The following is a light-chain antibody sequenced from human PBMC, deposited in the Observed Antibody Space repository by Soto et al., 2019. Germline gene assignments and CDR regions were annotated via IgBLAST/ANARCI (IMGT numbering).Light chain of an antibody. J-gene: IGLJ2*01. V-gene: IGLV1-40*01. Sequence: QSVLTQPPSVSGAPGQSVTISCTGSNSNIGAGFDVHWYQQLPGTAPKLLIHSNSNRPSGVPDRFSGSKSGTSASLAITGLQAEDEADYYCQSHDSSLSAVVFGGGTKLTVL. CDR3: QSHDSSLSAVV. CDR1: NSNIGAGFD. CDR2: SNS.